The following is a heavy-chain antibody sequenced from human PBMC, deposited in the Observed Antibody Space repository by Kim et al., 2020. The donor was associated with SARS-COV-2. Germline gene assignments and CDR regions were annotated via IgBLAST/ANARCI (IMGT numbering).Heavy chain of an antibody. Sequence: GGSTYYAESVKRRCTISRDNSKNTLYLEMSSLRAEDTAVYYCVGSSWLDPWGQGTLVTVSS. V-gene: IGHV3-64D*09. J-gene: IGHJ5*02. CDR3: VGSSWLDP. D-gene: IGHD6-13*01. CDR2: GGST.